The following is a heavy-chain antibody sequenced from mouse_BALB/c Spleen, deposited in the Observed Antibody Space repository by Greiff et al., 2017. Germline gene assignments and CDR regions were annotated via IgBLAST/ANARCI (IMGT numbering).Heavy chain of an antibody. CDR2: IDPENGDT. CDR3: NARLGRDYAMDY. J-gene: IGHJ4*01. Sequence: VHVKQSGAELVRSGASVKLSCTASGFNIKDYYMHWVKQRPEQGLEWIGWIDPENGDTEYAPKFQGKATMTADTSSNTAYLQLSSLTSEDTAVYYCNARLGRDYAMDYWGQGTSVTVSS. V-gene: IGHV14-4*02. D-gene: IGHD4-1*01. CDR1: GFNIKDYY.